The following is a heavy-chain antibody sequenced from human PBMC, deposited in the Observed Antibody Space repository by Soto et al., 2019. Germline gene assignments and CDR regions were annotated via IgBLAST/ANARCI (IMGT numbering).Heavy chain of an antibody. CDR1: GGSISSGYYY. CDR3: ARVRYDFWSGYPPPGMDV. CDR2: IYYSGNT. V-gene: IGHV4-30-4*01. J-gene: IGHJ6*02. Sequence: SEILSLTCSVSGGSISSGYYYWSWIRQPPGKGLEWIGNIYYSGNTYYNPSLKSRLIISIDTSKNQFSLKVGSVTAEDTAVYYCARVRYDFWSGYPPPGMDVWGQGTTVTVSS. D-gene: IGHD3-3*01.